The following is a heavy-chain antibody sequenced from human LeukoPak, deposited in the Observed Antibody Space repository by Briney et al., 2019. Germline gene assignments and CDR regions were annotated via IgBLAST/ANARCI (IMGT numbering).Heavy chain of an antibody. CDR3: ARSGFGSGISFDL. V-gene: IGHV1-8*02. Sequence: ASVKVPCKASGYTFTGYYMHWVRQAPGQGLEWMGWMNPNSGDTGYPQKFQGRVTMTRDTSITTAYMELSNLRSEDTAVYYCARSGFGSGISFDLWGQGTLVTVSS. J-gene: IGHJ5*02. CDR2: MNPNSGDT. CDR1: GYTFTGYY. D-gene: IGHD3-10*01.